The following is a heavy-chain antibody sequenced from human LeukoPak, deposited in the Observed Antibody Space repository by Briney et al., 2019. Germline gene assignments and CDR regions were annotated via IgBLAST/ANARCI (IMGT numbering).Heavy chain of an antibody. D-gene: IGHD6-19*01. Sequence: GESLKISCEGSGYSFTTYWIGWVRQMPGKGLEWMGIIYPGDSDTRYRPSLQGQVTISADKSISTAYLQWSSLKASDTAMYYCALGMYRSGWRFDYWGQGTLVTVSS. J-gene: IGHJ4*02. CDR1: GYSFTTYW. CDR2: IYPGDSDT. CDR3: ALGMYRSGWRFDY. V-gene: IGHV5-51*01.